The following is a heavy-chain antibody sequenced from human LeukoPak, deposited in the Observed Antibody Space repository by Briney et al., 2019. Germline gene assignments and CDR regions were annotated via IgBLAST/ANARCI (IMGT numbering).Heavy chain of an antibody. CDR3: ARDLLLGGYYYMDV. J-gene: IGHJ6*03. Sequence: SETLSLTCTVSGYSISNNYYWGWIRQPPGKGLEWIGTIYHSGSTFYSPSLKSRVTISVDTSKNQFSLNLSSVTAADTAVYYCARDLLLGGYYYMDVWGEGTTVTVSS. CDR1: GYSISNNYY. V-gene: IGHV4-38-2*02. D-gene: IGHD3-16*01. CDR2: IYHSGST.